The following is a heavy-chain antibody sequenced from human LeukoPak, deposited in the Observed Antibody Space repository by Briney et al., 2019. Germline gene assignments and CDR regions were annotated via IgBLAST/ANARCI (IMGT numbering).Heavy chain of an antibody. J-gene: IGHJ3*02. D-gene: IGHD1-26*01. Sequence: AGGSLRLSCAASGFTFSSYSMNWVRQAPGKGLEWVSSISSSSSYIYYADSVKGRFTISRDNSKNTLYLQMNSLRAEDTAVYYCARGGSYLSAFDIWGQGTMVTVPS. CDR2: ISSSSSYI. CDR1: GFTFSSYS. V-gene: IGHV3-21*04. CDR3: ARGGSYLSAFDI.